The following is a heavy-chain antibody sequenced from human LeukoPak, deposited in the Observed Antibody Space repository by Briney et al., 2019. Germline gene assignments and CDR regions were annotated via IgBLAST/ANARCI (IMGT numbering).Heavy chain of an antibody. D-gene: IGHD5-24*01. CDR2: IYTSGST. V-gene: IGHV4-4*07. Sequence: PSETLSLTCTVSGGSISSYYWSWIRQPAGKGLERIGRIYTSGSTNYNPSLKSRVTISVDTSENQFSLKLTSMTAADTAVYYCARSRGWLQSHPLGYWGQGTLVTVSS. J-gene: IGHJ4*02. CDR3: ARSRGWLQSHPLGY. CDR1: GGSISSYY.